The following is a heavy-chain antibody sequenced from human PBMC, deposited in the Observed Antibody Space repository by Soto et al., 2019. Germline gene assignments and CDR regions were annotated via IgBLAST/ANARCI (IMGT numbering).Heavy chain of an antibody. Sequence: QVQLVESGGGVVQPGRSLRLSCAVSGFTFSSYGMHWVRQAPGKGLEWVAVIWYDGSNKYYADSVKGRFTISRDNSKNTLYLQMNSLRAEDTAVYYCARDLYDFWSGYYSAQGYGMDVWGQGTTVTVSS. J-gene: IGHJ6*02. CDR2: IWYDGSNK. CDR1: GFTFSSYG. D-gene: IGHD3-3*01. V-gene: IGHV3-33*01. CDR3: ARDLYDFWSGYYSAQGYGMDV.